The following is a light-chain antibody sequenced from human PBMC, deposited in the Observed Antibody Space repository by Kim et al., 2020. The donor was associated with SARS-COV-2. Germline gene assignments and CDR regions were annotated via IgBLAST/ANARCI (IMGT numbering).Light chain of an antibody. CDR1: KLGDKY. V-gene: IGLV3-1*01. CDR3: QAWDRSTVL. CDR2: EDV. Sequence: SVSPGQTASITCYGDKLGDKYTCWYQQKPGQSPVLVIYEDVKRPSGSPGRLSGSISGNTATLTISGTQTADEADYYCQAWDRSTVLFGGGTQLTVL. J-gene: IGLJ2*01.